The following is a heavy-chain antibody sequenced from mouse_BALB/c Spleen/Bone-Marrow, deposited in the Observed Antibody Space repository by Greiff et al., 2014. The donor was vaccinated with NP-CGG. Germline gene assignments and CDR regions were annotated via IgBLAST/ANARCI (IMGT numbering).Heavy chain of an antibody. CDR3: ARGGYYDSCYFDV. Sequence: DVMLVESGPDLAKPSQSLSLTCTVTGYSISSGYNWHWIRQFPGNKLEWRGYIHYSGSTNYNPSLKSRISITRDTSKNQFFLQLNSVTTEYTATYYYARGGYYDSCYFDVWGAGTTVTVSS. D-gene: IGHD1-1*01. V-gene: IGHV3-1*02. CDR2: IHYSGST. J-gene: IGHJ1*01. CDR1: GYSISSGYN.